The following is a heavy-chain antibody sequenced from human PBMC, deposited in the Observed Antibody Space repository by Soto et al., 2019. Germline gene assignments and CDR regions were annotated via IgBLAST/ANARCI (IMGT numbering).Heavy chain of an antibody. CDR1: GYTFTSYY. V-gene: IGHV1-46*01. J-gene: IGHJ5*02. D-gene: IGHD2-21*02. Sequence: GASVKVSCKASGYTFTSYYMHWARQAPGQGLEWMGIINPSGGSTSYAQKFQGRVTMTRDTSTSTVYMELSSLRSEDTAVYYCAREGDAEYCGGDCSNKYNWFDPWGQGTLVTVSS. CDR2: INPSGGST. CDR3: AREGDAEYCGGDCSNKYNWFDP.